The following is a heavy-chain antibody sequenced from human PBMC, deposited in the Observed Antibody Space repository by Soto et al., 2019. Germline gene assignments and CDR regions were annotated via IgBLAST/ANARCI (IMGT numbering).Heavy chain of an antibody. V-gene: IGHV1-2*04. Sequence: QVQLVQAGGEVKKPGASVKVSCKASGYTFTGYYMHWVRQAPGHGLEWMGWINPNSGGTNYAQKFQGWVTMTRDTSISTAYMELSRLRSDDTAVYYGASGGRISAVAGPNWFDPWGQGTLVTVSS. CDR3: ASGGRISAVAGPNWFDP. J-gene: IGHJ5*02. D-gene: IGHD6-19*01. CDR1: GYTFTGYY. CDR2: INPNSGGT.